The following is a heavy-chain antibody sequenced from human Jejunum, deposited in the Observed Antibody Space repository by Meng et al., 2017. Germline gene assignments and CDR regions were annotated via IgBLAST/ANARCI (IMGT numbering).Heavy chain of an antibody. CDR1: GFTFDDYA. Sequence: SLKISCAASGFTFDDYAMHWVRPAPGKGLEWVSGISWNSGSIVYADSVKGRLTISRDNAKNSLYLHMNSLRAEDTSLYYCVKAKSTGYSGNWLRRFDYWGQGTLVTVSS. J-gene: IGHJ4*02. D-gene: IGHD6-13*01. CDR3: VKAKSTGYSGNWLRRFDY. V-gene: IGHV3-9*01. CDR2: ISWNSGSI.